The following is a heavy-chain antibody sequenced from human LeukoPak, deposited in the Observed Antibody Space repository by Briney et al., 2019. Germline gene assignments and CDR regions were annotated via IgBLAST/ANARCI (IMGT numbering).Heavy chain of an antibody. J-gene: IGHJ4*02. CDR3: AKDIGQQLVRSLGFDY. V-gene: IGHV3-9*03. CDR2: ISWNSGVI. D-gene: IGHD6-6*01. CDR1: GFNFDDYA. Sequence: GGSLRLSCAASGFNFDDYAMHWVRQVPGKCLEWVSGISWNSGVIGYADSVKGRFTISRDNAKNSLYLQMNSLRAEDMAFYYCAKDIGQQLVRSLGFDYWAQGTLVTVSS.